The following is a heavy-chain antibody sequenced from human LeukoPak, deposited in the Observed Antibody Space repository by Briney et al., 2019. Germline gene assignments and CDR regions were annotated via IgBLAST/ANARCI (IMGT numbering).Heavy chain of an antibody. CDR2: ISYDGSNK. J-gene: IGHJ4*02. CDR1: GFTFSSYA. D-gene: IGHD3-16*01. CDR3: AREEAITVDYFDY. V-gene: IGHV3-30-3*01. Sequence: GRSLRLSCAASGFTFSSYAMHWVRQAPGKGLEWVAVISYDGSNKYYADSVKGRFTISRDNSKNTLYLQMNSLRAEDTAVYYCAREEAITVDYFDYWGQGTLVTVSS.